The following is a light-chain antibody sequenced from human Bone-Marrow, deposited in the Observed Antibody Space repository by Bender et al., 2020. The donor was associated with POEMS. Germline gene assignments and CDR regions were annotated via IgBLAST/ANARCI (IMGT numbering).Light chain of an antibody. Sequence: QSALTQPASVSGSPGQSITISCTEASSDLGGYNYVSWYQQHPGKAPKLMIFDVSNRPSGISNRFSASKSGTSATLGITGLQTGDEADYYCGTWDGSLSAGVFGGGTKLTVL. CDR1: SSDLGGYNY. CDR2: DVS. J-gene: IGLJ3*02. V-gene: IGLV2-14*01. CDR3: GTWDGSLSAGV.